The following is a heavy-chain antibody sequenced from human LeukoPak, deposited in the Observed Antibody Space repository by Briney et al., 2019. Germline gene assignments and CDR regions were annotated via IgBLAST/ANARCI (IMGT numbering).Heavy chain of an antibody. V-gene: IGHV3-30-3*01. CDR3: AREYGSGSYPYYFDY. J-gene: IGHJ4*02. CDR2: ISYDGSNK. D-gene: IGHD3-10*01. CDR1: GFTFSSYE. Sequence: PGRSLRLSCAASGFTFSSYEMHWVRQAPGKGLEWVAVISYDGSNKYYADSVKGRFTISRDNSKNTLYLQMNSLRAEDTAVYYCAREYGSGSYPYYFDYWGQGTLVTVSS.